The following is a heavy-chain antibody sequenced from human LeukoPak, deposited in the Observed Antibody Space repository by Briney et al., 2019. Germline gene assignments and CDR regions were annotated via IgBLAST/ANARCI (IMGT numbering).Heavy chain of an antibody. CDR3: AREAQRGNEGMDV. Sequence: PGGSLRLSCAASGFTVSSNYMSWVRQALGKGLEWVSVIYSGGSTYYADSVKGRFTISRDNSKNTLYLQMNSLRAEDTAVYYCAREAQRGNEGMDVWGQGTTVTVSS. CDR1: GFTVSSNY. D-gene: IGHD1-1*01. V-gene: IGHV3-66*01. CDR2: IYSGGST. J-gene: IGHJ6*02.